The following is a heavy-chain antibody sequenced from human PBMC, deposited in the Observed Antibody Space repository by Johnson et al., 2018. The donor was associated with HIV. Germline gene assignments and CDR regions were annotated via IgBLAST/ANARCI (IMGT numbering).Heavy chain of an antibody. Sequence: QVQLVESGGGVVQPGRSLRLFCAASGFTFNSYAMHWVRQAPGKGLEWVAVISYDGSNKYYADSVKGRFTISRDNSKNTLYLQMNSLRAEDTAVYYCAKYIMPGSSSWVLPLDAFDIWGQGTMVTVSS. CDR2: ISYDGSNK. V-gene: IGHV3-30-3*02. J-gene: IGHJ3*02. D-gene: IGHD6-13*01. CDR3: AKYIMPGSSSWVLPLDAFDI. CDR1: GFTFNSYA.